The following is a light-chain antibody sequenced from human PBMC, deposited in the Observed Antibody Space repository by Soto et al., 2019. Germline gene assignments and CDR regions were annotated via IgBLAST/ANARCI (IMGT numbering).Light chain of an antibody. J-gene: IGLJ1*01. CDR2: DVS. Sequence: QSALTQPASVSGSPGQSITISCTGTSSDVGGYNFVSWYQQHPGEAPKLVMFDVSNRPSGISSRFSGSKSGNTASLTISGLQAEDEADYYCSSYSDSDTKVFGTGTKLTVL. CDR3: SSYSDSDTKV. CDR1: SSDVGGYNF. V-gene: IGLV2-14*03.